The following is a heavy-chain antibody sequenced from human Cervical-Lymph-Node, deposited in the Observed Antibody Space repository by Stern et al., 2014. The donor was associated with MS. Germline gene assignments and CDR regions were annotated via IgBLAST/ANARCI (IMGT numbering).Heavy chain of an antibody. J-gene: IGHJ4*02. CDR3: ARRGHGYMGIDY. V-gene: IGHV5-51*03. CDR2: IYPGNSEA. Sequence: QLVQSGAELRKPGESLRISCEVSGYRFTNNWIGWVRQVPGKGLEWMGIIYPGNSEASVSPSFQGQGAILVNKSNSITYRQWSSLKASDTAIYYCARRGHGYMGIDYWGQGTLVTVSS. CDR1: GYRFTNNW. D-gene: IGHD1-1*01.